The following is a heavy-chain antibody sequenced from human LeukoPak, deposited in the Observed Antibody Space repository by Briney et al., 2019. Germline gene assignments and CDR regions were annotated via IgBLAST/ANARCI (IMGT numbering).Heavy chain of an antibody. Sequence: SETLSLTCTVSGDSLTGYYWGWIRQPPGKGLEWIGSIYYSGSTYYNPSLKSRVTISVDTSKNQFSLKLSSVTAADTAVYYCARHEGPTYSSSWYYFDYWGQGTLVTVSS. D-gene: IGHD6-13*01. CDR2: IYYSGST. V-gene: IGHV4-39*01. J-gene: IGHJ4*02. CDR1: GDSLTGYY. CDR3: ARHEGPTYSSSWYYFDY.